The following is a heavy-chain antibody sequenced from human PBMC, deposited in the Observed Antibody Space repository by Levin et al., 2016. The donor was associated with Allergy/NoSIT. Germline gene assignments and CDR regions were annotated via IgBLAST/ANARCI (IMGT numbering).Heavy chain of an antibody. CDR3: ARDRTTVVTPPGAYYFYGMDV. D-gene: IGHD4-23*01. J-gene: IGHJ6*02. Sequence: SVKVSCKSSGGTFSNYPINWVRQAPGQGLQWVGRVIPKIDTATYAQRFQGRVTMTADKSTSTAYMELSRLTSDDTAVYYCARDRTTVVTPPGAYYFYGMDVWGQGTTVTVSS. CDR2: VIPKIDTA. V-gene: IGHV1-69*06. CDR1: GGTFSNYP.